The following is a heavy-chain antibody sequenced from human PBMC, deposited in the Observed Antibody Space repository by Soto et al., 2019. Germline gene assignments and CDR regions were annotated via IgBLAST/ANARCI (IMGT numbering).Heavy chain of an antibody. CDR1: GYTFTGYY. J-gene: IGHJ3*01. CDR3: ARDYGGESLNPYDAFDL. Sequence: ASVKVSCKTSGYTFTGYYIHWVRQAPGQGLEWMGWIYPNSGGTTYAQKFQGGVTMTVDTSIRTAYVELRSLTSDDTAVYYCARDYGGESLNPYDAFDLWGQGTMVTVSS. D-gene: IGHD3-10*01. CDR2: IYPNSGGT. V-gene: IGHV1-2*02.